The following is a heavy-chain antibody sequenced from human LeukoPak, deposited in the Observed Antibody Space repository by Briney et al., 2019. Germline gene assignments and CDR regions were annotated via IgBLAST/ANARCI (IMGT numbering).Heavy chain of an antibody. Sequence: GGSLRLSCAASGFSFSSYSMNWVRQAPGKGLEWISSISPSTSTIYYADSVKGRFTISRDNAENSLYLQMNSLRAEDTAVYYCARVAGYSSSWRLDYWGQGTLVTVSS. D-gene: IGHD6-13*01. CDR3: ARVAGYSSSWRLDY. CDR1: GFSFSSYS. J-gene: IGHJ4*02. V-gene: IGHV3-48*01. CDR2: ISPSTSTI.